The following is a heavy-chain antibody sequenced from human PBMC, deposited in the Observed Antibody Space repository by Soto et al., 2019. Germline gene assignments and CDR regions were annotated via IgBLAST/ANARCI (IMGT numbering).Heavy chain of an antibody. V-gene: IGHV1-2*04. D-gene: IGHD2-15*01. CDR3: ARAPVAGEYYYYGMDV. Sequence: ASVKVSCKASGYTFTGYYMHWVRQAPGQGLEWMGWINPNSGGTNYAQKFQGWVTMTRDTSISTAYMELSRLRSDDTAVYYCARAPVAGEYYYYGMDVWGQGTTVTAP. CDR2: INPNSGGT. J-gene: IGHJ6*02. CDR1: GYTFTGYY.